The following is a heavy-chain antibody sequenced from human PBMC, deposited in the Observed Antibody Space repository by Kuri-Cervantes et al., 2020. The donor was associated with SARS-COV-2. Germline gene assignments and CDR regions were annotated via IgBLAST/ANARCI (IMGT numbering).Heavy chain of an antibody. V-gene: IGHV4-39*07. D-gene: IGHD3-16*01. J-gene: IGHJ4*02. CDR1: GGSISSSRSYC. CDR3: ARGTLGADC. CDR2: SYYSGST. Sequence: SETLSLTCTVSGGSISSSRSYCWGWIRQPPGKGLDWIGSSYYSGSTNYNPSLKTRVTISVDTSKNQFSLRLSSVTAADTAVYYCARGTLGADCWGQGTLVTVSS.